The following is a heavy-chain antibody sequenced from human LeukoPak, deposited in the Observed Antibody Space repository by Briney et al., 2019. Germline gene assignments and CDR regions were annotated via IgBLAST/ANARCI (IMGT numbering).Heavy chain of an antibody. Sequence: GGSLRLSCVASGFTLTTTAMTWVRQAPGKGLEWVSSMGSYGDTYYADSVKGRFIISRDISKNTLYLRMNSLRAEDTAVFSCAKGGIGEAGLDYWGQGILVTVSS. CDR1: GFTLTTTA. D-gene: IGHD6-13*01. CDR2: MGSYGDT. V-gene: IGHV3-23*01. J-gene: IGHJ4*02. CDR3: AKGGIGEAGLDY.